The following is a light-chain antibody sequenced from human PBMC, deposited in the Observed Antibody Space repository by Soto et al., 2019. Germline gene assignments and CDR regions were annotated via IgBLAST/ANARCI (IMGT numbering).Light chain of an antibody. J-gene: IGKJ2*01. Sequence: DIQMTQSPSTLSASVGDRVTITCRASQSISTWLAWYQQKPGKAPKLLIYKASSLESGVPSRFSGSGSGTEFTLTINSLQPEDFATFYCQQYNIFPYTFGQGTKLEIK. V-gene: IGKV1-5*03. CDR1: QSISTW. CDR3: QQYNIFPYT. CDR2: KAS.